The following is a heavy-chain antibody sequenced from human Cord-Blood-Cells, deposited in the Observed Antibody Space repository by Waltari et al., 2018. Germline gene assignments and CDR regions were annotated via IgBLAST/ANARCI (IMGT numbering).Heavy chain of an antibody. D-gene: IGHD2-15*01. Sequence: QVQLVQSGAEVKKPGASVKVSCKASGYTFTGYYMHWVRQAPGQGLEWMGWINPNSGGTNYAQKFQGRVTMTRDTSISTAYMELSRLRSYDTAVYYCARGIIYCSGGSCALWYFDLWGRGTLVTVSS. J-gene: IGHJ2*01. V-gene: IGHV1-2*02. CDR1: GYTFTGYY. CDR3: ARGIIYCSGGSCALWYFDL. CDR2: INPNSGGT.